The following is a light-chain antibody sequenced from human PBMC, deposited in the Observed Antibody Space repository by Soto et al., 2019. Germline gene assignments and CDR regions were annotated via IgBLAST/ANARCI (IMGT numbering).Light chain of an antibody. CDR1: QSVGTH. CDR2: GAS. Sequence: EIVMTQSPATLSVSPGERATLSCGASQSVGTHLAWYQQKPGQAPRLLLYGASTRATGIPARFSGSGSGTEFTLTISSLQSEDFAVYCCQQYNNWPGTFGQGTKVEIK. CDR3: QQYNNWPGT. J-gene: IGKJ1*01. V-gene: IGKV3-15*01.